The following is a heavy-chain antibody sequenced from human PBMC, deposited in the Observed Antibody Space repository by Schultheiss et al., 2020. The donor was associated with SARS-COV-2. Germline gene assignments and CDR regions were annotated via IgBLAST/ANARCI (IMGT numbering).Heavy chain of an antibody. D-gene: IGHD3-3*01. CDR1: GFTFSSYA. J-gene: IGHJ5*02. CDR2: ISGSGGST. V-gene: IGHV3-23*01. Sequence: GESLKISCAASGFTFSSYAMSWVRQAPGKGLEWVSAISGSGGSTYYADSVKGRFTISRDNSKNTLYLQMNSLRAEDTAVYYCAREGDWSGYYPGWFDPWGQGTLVTVSS. CDR3: AREGDWSGYYPGWFDP.